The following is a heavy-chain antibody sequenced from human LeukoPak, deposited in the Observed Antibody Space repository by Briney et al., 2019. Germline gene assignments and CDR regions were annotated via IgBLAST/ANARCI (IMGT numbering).Heavy chain of an antibody. Sequence: ASVKVSCKASGYTFASYGMSWVRQAPGQGLEWMGWISGFNGNTNHAQNLQDRVTMTTDTSTSTAYMELRSLRSEDTAVYFCARVPNQYCTSRCYYTAFDIWGQGTMVTVSS. V-gene: IGHV1-18*01. CDR1: GYTFASYG. D-gene: IGHD2/OR15-2a*01. CDR2: ISGFNGNT. J-gene: IGHJ3*02. CDR3: ARVPNQYCTSRCYYTAFDI.